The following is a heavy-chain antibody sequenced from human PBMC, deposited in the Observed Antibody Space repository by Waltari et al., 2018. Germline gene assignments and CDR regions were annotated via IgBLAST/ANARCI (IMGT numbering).Heavy chain of an antibody. D-gene: IGHD4-4*01. Sequence: QVQLQQWGAGLLKPSETLSLTCAVYGGSFSGYYWSWIRRPPGKGLEWIGEINHSGSTNYNPSLKSRVTISVDTSKNQFSLKLSSVTAADTAVYYCARDGYSNYVWFDPWGQGTLVTVSS. J-gene: IGHJ5*02. CDR3: ARDGYSNYVWFDP. V-gene: IGHV4-34*01. CDR1: GGSFSGYY. CDR2: INHSGST.